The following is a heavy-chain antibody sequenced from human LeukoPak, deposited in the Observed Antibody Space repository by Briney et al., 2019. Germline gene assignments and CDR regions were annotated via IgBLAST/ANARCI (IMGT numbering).Heavy chain of an antibody. CDR2: IYYSGST. CDR1: GGSISSYY. Sequence: PSETLSLTCAVSGGSISSYYWSWIRQPPGKGLEWIGYIYYSGSTNYNPSLKSRVIISVDTSKNQFSLKLSSVTAADTAVYYCARHLYDFWSAYYYYYGMDVWGQGTTVTVSS. D-gene: IGHD3-3*01. J-gene: IGHJ6*02. CDR3: ARHLYDFWSAYYYYYGMDV. V-gene: IGHV4-59*08.